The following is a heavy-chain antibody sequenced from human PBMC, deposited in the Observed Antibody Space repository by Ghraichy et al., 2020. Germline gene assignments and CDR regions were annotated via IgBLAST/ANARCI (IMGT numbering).Heavy chain of an antibody. J-gene: IGHJ6*03. CDR3: ARISGRAYYYYMDV. V-gene: IGHV4-61*02. CDR2: IYTSGST. CDR1: GGSISSGSYY. D-gene: IGHD5-24*01. Sequence: SETLSLTCTVSGGSISSGSYYWSWIRQPAGKGLEWIGRIYTSGSTNYNPSLKSRVTMSVDTSKNQFSLKLSSVTAADTAVYYCARISGRAYYYYMDVWGKGTTVTVSS.